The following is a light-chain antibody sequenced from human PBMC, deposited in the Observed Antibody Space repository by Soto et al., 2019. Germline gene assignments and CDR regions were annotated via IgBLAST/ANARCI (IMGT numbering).Light chain of an antibody. CDR2: DVS. V-gene: IGLV2-14*01. CDR1: SSDVGGCKY. Sequence: QSVLTQPASVSGSPGQSITISCTGTSSDVGGCKYVSWYQQHPGKAPKLMIYDVSNRPSGVSNRFSGSKSGNTASLTISGLQAEDEADYYCSSYTSSSTLVFGTGTKVTVL. CDR3: SSYTSSSTLV. J-gene: IGLJ1*01.